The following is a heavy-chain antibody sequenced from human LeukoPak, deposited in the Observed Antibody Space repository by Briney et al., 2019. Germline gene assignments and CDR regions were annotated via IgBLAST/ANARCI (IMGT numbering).Heavy chain of an antibody. Sequence: GGSLRLSCAASGFTFSDYYMSWIRQAPGKGLEWVSYISSSGSTIYYADSVKGRFTISRDNAKNSLYLQMNSLRAEDTAVYYCARVHDYGDYQYYFDYWGQGTLVTVSS. CDR3: ARVHDYGDYQYYFDY. J-gene: IGHJ4*02. CDR2: ISSSGSTI. V-gene: IGHV3-11*04. D-gene: IGHD4-17*01. CDR1: GFTFSDYY.